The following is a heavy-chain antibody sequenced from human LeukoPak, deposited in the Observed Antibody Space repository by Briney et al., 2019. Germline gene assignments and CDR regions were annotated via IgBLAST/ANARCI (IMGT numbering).Heavy chain of an antibody. D-gene: IGHD3-22*01. CDR3: ASPGYYGAY. V-gene: IGHV3-48*03. CDR1: GFTFSSYE. CDR2: ISSSDSTI. Sequence: PGGSLRLSCAASGFTFSSYEMNWVRQAPGKGLEWVSYISSSDSTIYYADSVKGRFTISRDNAKNSLYLQMNSLRAEDTAVYYCASPGYYGAYWGQGTLVTVSS. J-gene: IGHJ4*02.